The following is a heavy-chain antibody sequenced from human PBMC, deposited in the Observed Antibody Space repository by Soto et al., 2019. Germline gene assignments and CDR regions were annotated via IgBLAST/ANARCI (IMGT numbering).Heavy chain of an antibody. CDR1: GGSISSCY. V-gene: IGHV4-59*01. CDR2: IYYSGST. D-gene: IGHD6-13*01. CDR3: ARDRAAGGNSEWFFDL. J-gene: IGHJ2*01. Sequence: QVQLQESGPGLVKLSETLFLTCTVSGGSISSCYWSWIRQPRGKGLEWIGYIYYSGSTNYNPSLKSRVTISVDTSKNQFSLKLTSVTAADTAVYYCARDRAAGGNSEWFFDLWGRGTLVTVSS.